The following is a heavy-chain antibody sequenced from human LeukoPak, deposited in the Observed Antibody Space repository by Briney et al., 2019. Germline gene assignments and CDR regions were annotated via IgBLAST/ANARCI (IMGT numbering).Heavy chain of an antibody. V-gene: IGHV3-23*01. CDR2: MNNGPGAT. D-gene: IGHD5-12*01. Sequence: PGGSLRRSCAASGFTFSTFPMSWVRQPPGEGLEWGSAMNNGPGATFSRDSVRGRFTISRDDYKSTLYLQMNSLRAEDTGTYYCAKTHYDLLEVWGQGTTVTVSS. J-gene: IGHJ6*02. CDR3: AKTHYDLLEV. CDR1: GFTFSTFP.